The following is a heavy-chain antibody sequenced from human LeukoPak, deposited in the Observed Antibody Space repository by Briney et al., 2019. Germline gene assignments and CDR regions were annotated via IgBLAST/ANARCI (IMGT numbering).Heavy chain of an antibody. Sequence: GASVKVSCTASGYTFTGYYMHWVRQAPGQGLEWMGWINPNSGGTNYAQKFQGRVTMPRDTSISTAYMELSRLRSDDTAVYYCARDGQYCSSTSCYTGFPDYWGQGTLVTVSS. J-gene: IGHJ4*02. V-gene: IGHV1-2*02. CDR1: GYTFTGYY. CDR2: INPNSGGT. CDR3: ARDGQYCSSTSCYTGFPDY. D-gene: IGHD2-2*02.